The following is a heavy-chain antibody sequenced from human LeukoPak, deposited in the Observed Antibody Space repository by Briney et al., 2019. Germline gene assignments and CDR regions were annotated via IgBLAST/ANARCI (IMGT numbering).Heavy chain of an antibody. CDR3: ASISYGDYSFDY. D-gene: IGHD4-17*01. J-gene: IGHJ4*02. CDR2: ISAYNGNT. V-gene: IGHV1-18*01. Sequence: ASVKVSCTASGGTFSSYGISWVRQAPGQGLEWMGWISAYNGNTNYAQKLQGRVTMTTDTSTSTAYMELRSLRSDDTAVYYCASISYGDYSFDYWGQGTLVAVSS. CDR1: GGTFSSYG.